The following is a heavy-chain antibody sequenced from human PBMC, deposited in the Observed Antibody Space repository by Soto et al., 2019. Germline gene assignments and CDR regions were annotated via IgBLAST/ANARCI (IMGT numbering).Heavy chain of an antibody. V-gene: IGHV3-30*18. D-gene: IGHD6-13*01. J-gene: IGHJ5*02. CDR2: ISDDGNNK. CDR3: AKSTAAGTP. Sequence: QGQLVQPGGGVVQPGRSLRLSCAASGFTFSKDGMYWVRQAPGKGLEWVAVISDDGNNKYYADSVEGRFTISRDNSKNTLYLQMSSLRVEDTAVYYCAKSTAAGTPWGQGTLVTVSS. CDR1: GFTFSKDG.